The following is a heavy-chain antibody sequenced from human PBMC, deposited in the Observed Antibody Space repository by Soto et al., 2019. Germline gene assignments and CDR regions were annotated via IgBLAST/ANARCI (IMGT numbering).Heavy chain of an antibody. CDR2: IYHSGST. Sequence: SETLSLTCAVSGGSISSSNWWSWVRQPPGKGLEWIGEIYHSGSTYYKPSLQSRVTISVDTSENEFSLKLYFVTDTDTAVYYCARQLGRGWFAPWGQGTLVTVSS. CDR3: ARQLGRGWFAP. D-gene: IGHD3-10*01. V-gene: IGHV4-4*02. CDR1: GGSISSSNW. J-gene: IGHJ5*02.